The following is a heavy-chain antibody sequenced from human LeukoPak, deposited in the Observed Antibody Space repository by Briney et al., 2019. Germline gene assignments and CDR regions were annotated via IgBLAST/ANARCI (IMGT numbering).Heavy chain of an antibody. J-gene: IGHJ4*02. V-gene: IGHV3-23*01. CDR1: GFIFSSYA. CDR3: AKDSRPYSSSSLPFDY. D-gene: IGHD6-6*01. Sequence: GGSLRLSCAASGFIFSSYAMSWVRQVPGKGLQWVSSISGSGANTYNADSVKGRFTISRDNSKNTLYLQMNSLRAEDTAVYYCAKDSRPYSSSSLPFDYWGQGTLVTVSS. CDR2: ISGSGANT.